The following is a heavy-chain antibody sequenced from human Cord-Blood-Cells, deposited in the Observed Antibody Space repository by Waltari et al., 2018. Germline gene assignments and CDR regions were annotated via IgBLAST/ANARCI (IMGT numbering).Heavy chain of an antibody. CDR3: ARESVAAAGPFDY. Sequence: QLQLQESGPGLVKPSETLSLTCTVPGGSISSSRYSWGWISQPPGKGLEWIGSIYYSGSTYYNPSLKSRVTISVDTSKNQFSLKLSSVTAADTAVYYCARESVAAAGPFDYWGQGTLVTVSS. D-gene: IGHD6-13*01. J-gene: IGHJ4*02. CDR1: GGSISSSRYS. CDR2: IYYSGST. V-gene: IGHV4-39*07.